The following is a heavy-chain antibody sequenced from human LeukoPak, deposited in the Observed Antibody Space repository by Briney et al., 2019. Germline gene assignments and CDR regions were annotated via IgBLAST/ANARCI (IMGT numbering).Heavy chain of an antibody. CDR2: IYYSGTT. J-gene: IGHJ4*02. CDR3: ARDGGGYFDY. CDR1: GGSISSSSYY. V-gene: IGHV4-39*07. D-gene: IGHD3-16*01. Sequence: SETLSLTCTVSGGSISSSSYYWGWIRQPPGKGLEWIGSIYYSGTTNYNPSLKSRVTISVDKSKNQFSLKLSSVTAADTAVYYCARDGGGYFDYWGQGTLVTVSS.